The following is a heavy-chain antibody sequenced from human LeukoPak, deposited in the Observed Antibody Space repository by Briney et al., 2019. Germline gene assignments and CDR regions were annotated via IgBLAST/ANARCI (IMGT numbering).Heavy chain of an antibody. V-gene: IGHV4-61*05. CDR2: IYYSGST. J-gene: IGHJ3*02. D-gene: IGHD2-21*02. Sequence: PSQTLSLTCTVSGGSISSGSDYWGWLRQPPGKGREGIRYIYYSGSTNFNPSLKSRATISVDPSKHQSSLKLNSVTAADTAVYYRARYRNCGSDCYDAFDIWGQGTMVTASS. CDR3: ARYRNCGSDCYDAFDI. CDR1: GGSISSGSDY.